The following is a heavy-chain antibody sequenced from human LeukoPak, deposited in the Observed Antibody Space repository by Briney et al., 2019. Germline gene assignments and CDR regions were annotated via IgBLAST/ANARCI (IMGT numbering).Heavy chain of an antibody. V-gene: IGHV3-23*01. J-gene: IGHJ4*02. D-gene: IGHD3-22*01. CDR3: AKDQVWIVVGSFDY. CDR2: ISGSGGST. CDR1: GFTFSTYS. Sequence: GGSLRLSCAASGFTFSTYSMSWVRQAPGKGLEWVSGISGSGGSTYYADSVKGRFTISRDNSKNTLYLQMTSLRAEDTAVYYCAKDQVWIVVGSFDYWGQGTLVTVSS.